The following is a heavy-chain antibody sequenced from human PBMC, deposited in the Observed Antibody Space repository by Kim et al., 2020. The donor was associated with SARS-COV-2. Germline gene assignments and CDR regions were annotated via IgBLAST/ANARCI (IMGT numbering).Heavy chain of an antibody. CDR3: AKVIGFDFWSRGGMDV. V-gene: IGHV3-30*02. Sequence: SVKGRFTISRDNSKNTLYLQMNSLRAEDTAVYYCAKVIGFDFWSRGGMDVWGQGTTVTVSS. D-gene: IGHD3-3*01. J-gene: IGHJ6*02.